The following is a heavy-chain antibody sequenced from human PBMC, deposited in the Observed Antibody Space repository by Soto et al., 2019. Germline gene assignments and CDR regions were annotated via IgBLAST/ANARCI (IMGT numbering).Heavy chain of an antibody. D-gene: IGHD5-18*01. J-gene: IGHJ5*02. Sequence: SETLSLTCAVYGGSFSGYYWSWIRQPPGKGLEWIGEINHSGSTNYNPSLKSRVTISVDTSKNQFSLKLSSVTAADTAVYYCARVGVGYSYGHNWFDPWGQGTLVTVS. V-gene: IGHV4-34*01. CDR3: ARVGVGYSYGHNWFDP. CDR2: INHSGST. CDR1: GGSFSGYY.